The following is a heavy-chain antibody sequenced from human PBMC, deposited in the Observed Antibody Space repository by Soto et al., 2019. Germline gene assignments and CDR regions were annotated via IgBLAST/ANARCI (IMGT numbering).Heavy chain of an antibody. J-gene: IGHJ4*02. CDR2: IGVAGDT. CDR1: GFTFSSYD. Sequence: EVQLVESGGGLVQPGGSLRLSCAASGFTFSSYDMHWVRQVAGKGLEWVSAIGVAGDTYYPDSVKCRFTISRENAKNSLYLQMNSLGAEDTAVYYCARGGWGSSWYDWGSRIVYWGQGTLVTVYS. CDR3: ARGGWGSSWYDWGSRIVY. D-gene: IGHD3-16*01. V-gene: IGHV3-13*01.